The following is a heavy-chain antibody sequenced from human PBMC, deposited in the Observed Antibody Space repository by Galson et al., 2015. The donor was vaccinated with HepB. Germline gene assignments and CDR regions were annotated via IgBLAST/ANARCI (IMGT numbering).Heavy chain of an antibody. V-gene: IGHV3-53*04. D-gene: IGHD2-2*01. CDR3: ARNLVGGAFDI. J-gene: IGHJ3*02. CDR1: GFTVSSNY. Sequence: SLRLSCAASGFTVSSNYMSWVRQAPGKGLEWVSVIYSGGSTYYADSVKGRFTISRHNSKNTLYLQMNNLRAEDTAVYYCARNLVGGAFDIWGQGTMVTVSS. CDR2: IYSGGST.